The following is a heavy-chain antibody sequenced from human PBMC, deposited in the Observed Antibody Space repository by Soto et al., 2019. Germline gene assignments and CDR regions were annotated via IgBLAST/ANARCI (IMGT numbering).Heavy chain of an antibody. Sequence: QVHLVQSGAEVRKPGSSVKVSCKAPGGTFSTYIISWVRQAPGQGLEWMGRIIPIPDITNYAQKFQGRVTITADRSTSTAYMELTSLKSEDTAVYYCARDRITTRWDAFDLWGQGTLVTVSS. J-gene: IGHJ3*01. CDR3: ARDRITTRWDAFDL. V-gene: IGHV1-69*08. CDR2: IIPIPDIT. CDR1: GGTFSTYI. D-gene: IGHD3-3*01.